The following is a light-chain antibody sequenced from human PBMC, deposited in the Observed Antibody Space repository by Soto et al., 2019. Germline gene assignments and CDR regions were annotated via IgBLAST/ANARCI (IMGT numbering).Light chain of an antibody. CDR2: SNN. Sequence: QAVVTQPPSASGTPGQRVTISCSGSSSNIGSNTVNWYQQLPGTAPKLLIYSNNQRPSGVPDRFSGSKSGTSASLAISGLQSEDEADYYFAAWDDSLNGHVVFGGGTKLTVL. CDR3: AAWDDSLNGHVV. V-gene: IGLV1-44*01. J-gene: IGLJ2*01. CDR1: SSNIGSNT.